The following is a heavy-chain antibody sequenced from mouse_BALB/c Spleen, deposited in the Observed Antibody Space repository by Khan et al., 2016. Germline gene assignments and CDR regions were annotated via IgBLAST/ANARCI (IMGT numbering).Heavy chain of an antibody. CDR3: SRWYGNYDDWYFDD. J-gene: IGHJ1*01. Sequence: VQLQQSGPELEKPGASVKISCKASGYSFTGYNMNWVKQSNGKSLEWIGYIDPYSGGTSYNQKFKGKVTLTVDKSSSTAYMQLKSLTYEATADSYCSRWYGNYDDWYFDDWGPGTSVTVSS. V-gene: IGHV1-39*01. D-gene: IGHD2-10*02. CDR1: GYSFTGYN. CDR2: IDPYSGGT.